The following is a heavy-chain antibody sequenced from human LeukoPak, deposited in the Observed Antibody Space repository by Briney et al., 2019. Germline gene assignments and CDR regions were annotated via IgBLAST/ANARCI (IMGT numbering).Heavy chain of an antibody. J-gene: IGHJ4*02. Sequence: PSETLSLTCTVSGGSISSSSYYWGWIRQPPGKGLEWIGSIYYSGSTYYNPSLKSRVTISVDTSKNQFSLKLSSVTAADTAVYYCARGRGSGSYGYWGQGTLVTVSS. D-gene: IGHD3-10*01. V-gene: IGHV4-39*07. CDR1: GGSISSSSYY. CDR2: IYYSGST. CDR3: ARGRGSGSYGY.